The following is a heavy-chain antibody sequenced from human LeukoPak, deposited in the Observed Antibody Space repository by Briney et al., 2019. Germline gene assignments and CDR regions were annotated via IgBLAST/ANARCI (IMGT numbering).Heavy chain of an antibody. CDR2: IYYSGST. J-gene: IGHJ6*02. CDR1: GGSISSYY. CDR3: ARHAYYYYGMDV. Sequence: SETLSLTCTVSGGSISSYYWSWIRQPPGRGLEWIGYIYYSGSTNYNPSLKSRVTISVDTSKNQFSLKLSSVTAADTAVYYCARHAYYYYGMDVWGQGTTVTVSS. V-gene: IGHV4-59*08.